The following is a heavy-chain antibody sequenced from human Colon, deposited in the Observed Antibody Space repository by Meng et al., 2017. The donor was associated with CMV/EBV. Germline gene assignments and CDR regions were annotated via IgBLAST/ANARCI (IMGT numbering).Heavy chain of an antibody. J-gene: IGHJ2*01. D-gene: IGHD5-12*01. CDR3: ARERGGNLVATRLDFDL. CDR1: GFPFNNYR. V-gene: IGHV3-21*01. CDR2: ISSVGTYI. Sequence: GESLKISCVGSGFPFNNYRMNWVRLAPGKGLEWVSSISSVGTYISYVDSAEGRFTISRDNANNSLYLQINGLRAEDTAIYYCARERGGNLVATRLDFDLWGRGTLVTVSS.